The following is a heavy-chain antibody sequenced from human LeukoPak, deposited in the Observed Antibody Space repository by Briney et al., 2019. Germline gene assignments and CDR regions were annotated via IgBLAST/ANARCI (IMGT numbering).Heavy chain of an antibody. V-gene: IGHV3-21*01. Sequence: PGGSLRLSCAASGFTFSSYSMNWVRQAPGKGREWVSSISSSSSYIYYADSVKGRFTISRDNAKNSLYLQMNSLRAEDTAVYYCARDLGQPGNGDYWGQGTLVTVSS. D-gene: IGHD3-16*01. J-gene: IGHJ4*02. CDR3: ARDLGQPGNGDY. CDR2: ISSSSSYI. CDR1: GFTFSSYS.